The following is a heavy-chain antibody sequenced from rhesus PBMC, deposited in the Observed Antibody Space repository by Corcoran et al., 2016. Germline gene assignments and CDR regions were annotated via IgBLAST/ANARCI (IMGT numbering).Heavy chain of an antibody. CDR3: ARGYSYSY. CDR1: GGSISSSY. Sequence: QVQLQESGPGLVKPSETLSVTCAVSGGSISSSYWSWIRQAPGKGLEWIGYIYGSGNSTNYNPSLKCRVTLSGYTAKNQLSLKLSSVTTADTAVYYCARGYSYSYWGQGVLVTVSS. J-gene: IGHJ4*01. V-gene: IGHV4-169*01. CDR2: IYGSGNST. D-gene: IGHD5-36*02.